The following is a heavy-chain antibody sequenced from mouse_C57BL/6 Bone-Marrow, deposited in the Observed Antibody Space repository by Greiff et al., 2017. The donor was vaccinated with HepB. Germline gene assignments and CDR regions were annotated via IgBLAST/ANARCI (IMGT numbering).Heavy chain of an antibody. Sequence: VQLQQSGAELARPGASVKMSCKASGYTFTSYTMHWVKQRHGQGLEWIGYINPSSGYTKYNQKFKDKATLTADKSSSTAYMQLSSLTSEDSAVYYCASPYDGPRWGQGTTLTVSS. J-gene: IGHJ2*01. CDR1: GYTFTSYT. D-gene: IGHD2-3*01. CDR3: ASPYDGPR. CDR2: INPSSGYT. V-gene: IGHV1-4*01.